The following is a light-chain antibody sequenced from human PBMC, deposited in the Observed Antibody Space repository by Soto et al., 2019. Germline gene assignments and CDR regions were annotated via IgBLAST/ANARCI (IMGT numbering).Light chain of an antibody. CDR2: GNS. CDR1: RSNIGTDYD. Sequence: QSALTQPPSVSGAPGQRVTISCTGSRSNIGTDYDVHWYQQLPGTAPKLLIYGNSNRPSGVPDRFSGSKSGTSASLAITGFQAEDEADYFCQSYDSSLSVSVSGPGTKFTVL. CDR3: QSYDSSLSVSV. V-gene: IGLV1-40*01. J-gene: IGLJ1*01.